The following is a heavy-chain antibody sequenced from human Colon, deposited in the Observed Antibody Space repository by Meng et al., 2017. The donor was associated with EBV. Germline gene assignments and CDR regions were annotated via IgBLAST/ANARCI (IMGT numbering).Heavy chain of an antibody. J-gene: IGHJ4*02. CDR1: GDSISNGGYS. CDR2: IYHSGST. V-gene: IGHV4-30-2*01. CDR3: ARDTSTWGNKGLDH. Sequence: QPHLLGSGSGLVKPSQTLSLTCVVSGDSISNGGYSWSWIRKPLGKGLEWIGYIYHSGSTKYNPSLKSRVIISIDTSKNQFSLNLSSVTAADTAEYYCARDTSTWGNKGLDHWGQGILVTVSS. D-gene: IGHD7-27*01.